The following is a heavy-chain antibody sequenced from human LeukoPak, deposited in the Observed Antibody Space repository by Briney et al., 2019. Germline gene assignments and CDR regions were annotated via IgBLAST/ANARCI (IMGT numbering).Heavy chain of an antibody. CDR1: GGSISSYY. Sequence: PSETLSLTCTVSGGSISSYYWSWIRQPPEKGLEWIAYIQNSGSTNYNPSLKSRVTISVDASKNQFSLKLSSVTAADTAVYYCARGGDYDASGYHYVHAFDIWGRGTMVTVSS. CDR2: IQNSGST. CDR3: ARGGDYDASGYHYVHAFDI. J-gene: IGHJ3*02. V-gene: IGHV4-59*01. D-gene: IGHD3-22*01.